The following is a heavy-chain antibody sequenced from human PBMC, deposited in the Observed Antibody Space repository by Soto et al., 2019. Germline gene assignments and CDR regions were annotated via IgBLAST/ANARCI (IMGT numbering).Heavy chain of an antibody. V-gene: IGHV3-7*03. CDR3: WGAGPGG. CDR1: GLTFSNYW. CDR2: IKRDGSEK. Sequence: PGGSLRLSCAASGLTFSNYWMNWVRQAPGKGLEWVANIKRDGSEKYYVDSVKGRFTISRDNAKNSLSLQMNSLRAEDTAVYYCWGAGPGGWGQGTLVTVSS. J-gene: IGHJ4*02. D-gene: IGHD3-16*01.